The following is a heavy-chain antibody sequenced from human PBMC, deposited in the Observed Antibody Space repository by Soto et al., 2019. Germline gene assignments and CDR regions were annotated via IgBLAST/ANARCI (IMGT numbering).Heavy chain of an antibody. J-gene: IGHJ4*02. CDR3: AREIDSSGYFDY. V-gene: IGHV3-11*06. CDR2: ISSSSSYT. D-gene: IGHD3-22*01. Sequence: QVQLVESGGGLVKPGGSLRLSCAASGFTFSDYYMSWIRQAPGKGLEWVSYISSSSSYTNYADSVKGRFTISRDNAKNSLYLQMNSLRAEDTAVYYCAREIDSSGYFDYWGQGNLVTVSS. CDR1: GFTFSDYY.